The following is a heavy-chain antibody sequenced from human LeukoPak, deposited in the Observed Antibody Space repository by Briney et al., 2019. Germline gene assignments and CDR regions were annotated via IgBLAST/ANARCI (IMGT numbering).Heavy chain of an antibody. CDR1: GGSFSGYY. J-gene: IGHJ4*02. Sequence: PSETLSLTCAVYGGSFSGYYWSWIRQPPGKGLEWIGEINHSGSTNYNPSLKSRVTISVDTSKNQFSLKLSSVTAADTAVYYCARRYSSSCSKLDYWGQGTLVTVSS. CDR2: INHSGST. V-gene: IGHV4-34*01. D-gene: IGHD6-13*01. CDR3: ARRYSSSCSKLDY.